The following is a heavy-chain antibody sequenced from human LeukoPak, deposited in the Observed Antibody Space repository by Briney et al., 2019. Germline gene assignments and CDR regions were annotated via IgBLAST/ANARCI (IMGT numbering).Heavy chain of an antibody. CDR1: GGTFSSYA. J-gene: IGHJ4*02. D-gene: IGHD5-18*01. CDR2: IIPIFGTA. V-gene: IGHV1-69*13. Sequence: GASVKVSCKASGGTFSSYAISWVRQAPGQGLEWMGGIIPIFGTANYAQKFQGRVTITADESTSTAYMELSSLRSEDTAVYYCARGPDETANYDYWGQGTLVTVSS. CDR3: ARGPDETANYDY.